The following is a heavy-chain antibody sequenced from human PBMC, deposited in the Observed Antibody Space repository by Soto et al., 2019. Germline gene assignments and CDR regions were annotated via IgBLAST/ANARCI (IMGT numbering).Heavy chain of an antibody. CDR2: IYYSGST. D-gene: IGHD6-19*01. CDR1: GGSISSGSDF. V-gene: IGHV4-39*01. J-gene: IGHJ5*02. Sequence: SETLSLTCTVSGGSISSGSDFWGWIRQPPGKGLEWIGSIYYSGSTSYNSSLRSRVTMSVDTSTNQFSLKLSSLSAADTAVYYCARHTGYISGKRWFYPWGQGTLVTVSS. CDR3: ARHTGYISGKRWFYP.